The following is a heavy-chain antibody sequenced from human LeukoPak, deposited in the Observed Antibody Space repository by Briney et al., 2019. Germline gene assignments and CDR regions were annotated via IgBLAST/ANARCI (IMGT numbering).Heavy chain of an antibody. CDR3: ARLMTTVLRARNY. J-gene: IGHJ4*02. Sequence: SETLSLTCTVSDYSISTGYYWGWIRQPPGKGLEWIGSVYHTGTTYYNPSLKSRLTISVDTSKNQFSLKLSSVTAADTAVYYCARLMTTVLRARNYGGQGTLVTVPS. CDR1: DYSISTGYY. V-gene: IGHV4-38-2*02. CDR2: VYHTGTT. D-gene: IGHD4-17*01.